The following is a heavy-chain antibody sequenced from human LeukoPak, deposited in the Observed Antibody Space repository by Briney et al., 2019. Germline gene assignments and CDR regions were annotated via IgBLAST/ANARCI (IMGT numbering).Heavy chain of an antibody. CDR3: ARDKAVTTQRPGERPYYYYYMDV. V-gene: IGHV4-59*01. CDR1: GGSISSYD. Sequence: PSETLSLTCSVSGGSISSYDWSWIRQPRGKGLEWIAYMCYSGSTNYNPSLKSRVTISVDTSKNQFSLKLSSVTAADTAVYYCARDKAVTTQRPGERPYYYYYMDVWGKGTTVTVSS. CDR2: MCYSGST. J-gene: IGHJ6*03. D-gene: IGHD4-17*01.